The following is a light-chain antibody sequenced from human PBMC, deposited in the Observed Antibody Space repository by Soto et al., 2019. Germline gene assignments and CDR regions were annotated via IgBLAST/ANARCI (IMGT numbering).Light chain of an antibody. J-gene: IGKJ4*01. Sequence: EIVLTQSPGTLSLSPGERATLSCRASQSVRNNYLAWYQQKPGQAPRLLIYGASSRATGIADRFRGSGSGTDFTLSISRLEPEDFAVYYCQQYGSAPHTFGGGTKVDIK. CDR1: QSVRNNY. V-gene: IGKV3-20*01. CDR3: QQYGSAPHT. CDR2: GAS.